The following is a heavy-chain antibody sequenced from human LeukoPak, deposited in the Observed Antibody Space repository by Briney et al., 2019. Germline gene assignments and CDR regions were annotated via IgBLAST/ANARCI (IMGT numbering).Heavy chain of an antibody. D-gene: IGHD2-15*01. CDR1: GFTFSDYY. J-gene: IGHJ6*03. CDR3: ARKVVVAASPYDYYYYYMDV. Sequence: RGSLRLSCAASGFTFSDYYMSWIRQAPGKGLEWVSYISSSGSTIYYADSVKGRFTISRDNAKNSLYLQMNSLRAEDTAVYYCARKVVVAASPYDYYYYYMDVWGKGTTVTVSS. V-gene: IGHV3-11*04. CDR2: ISSSGSTI.